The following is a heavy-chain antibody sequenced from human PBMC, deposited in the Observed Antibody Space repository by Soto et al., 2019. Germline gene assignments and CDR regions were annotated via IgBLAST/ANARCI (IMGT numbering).Heavy chain of an antibody. D-gene: IGHD1-26*01. CDR3: ARDLVVGATPGDY. J-gene: IGHJ4*02. V-gene: IGHV4-4*07. Sequence: QVQLQESGPGLVKPSETLPLTCTVSGGSISSNSWSWIRQPDGKGLEWIGRIYASGSTSYNPSLKSRVTMSVDTSKNQFSLKLSAVTAADTAVYFCARDLVVGATPGDYWGQGSLVTVSS. CDR2: IYASGST. CDR1: GGSISSNS.